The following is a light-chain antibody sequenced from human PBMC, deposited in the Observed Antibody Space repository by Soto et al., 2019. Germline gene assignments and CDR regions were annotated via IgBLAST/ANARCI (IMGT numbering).Light chain of an antibody. J-gene: IGKJ5*01. Sequence: DIQMTQSPASLSASVGDRVTITCRASQGISNYLAWYQQKPAKVPKLLIYAASTLQSGVPSRFSGSGSGTDFTLTITSLQPEDVATYYCQKYSSVITFGQGTRLEIK. CDR2: AAS. CDR1: QGISNY. V-gene: IGKV1-27*01. CDR3: QKYSSVIT.